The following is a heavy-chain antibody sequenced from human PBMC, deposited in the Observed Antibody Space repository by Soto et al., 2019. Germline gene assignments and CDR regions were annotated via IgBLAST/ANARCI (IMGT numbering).Heavy chain of an antibody. V-gene: IGHV1-69*14. J-gene: IGHJ4*02. CDR2: IIPIFGTT. CDR1: GDIFSGYS. Sequence: QVQLVQSGAEVKKPGSSVKVSCKTSGDIFSGYSISWVRQAPGQGLEWMGGIIPIFGTTDDAQRFHGRVRIPADKSTSTVYMELYSLKPEDTVVYYCARDPGSGYDPGDYWGQGTLVTVSS. CDR3: ARDPGSGYDPGDY. D-gene: IGHD5-12*01.